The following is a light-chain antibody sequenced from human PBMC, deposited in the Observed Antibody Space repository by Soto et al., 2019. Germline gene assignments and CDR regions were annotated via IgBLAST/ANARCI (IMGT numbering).Light chain of an antibody. CDR2: SNN. V-gene: IGLV1-44*01. CDR3: STWDASRSGVV. J-gene: IGLJ3*02. Sequence: QSVLTQPPSASGTPGQRVTISCSGSSSNIGSNTVNWYQQLPGSAPRLLMYSNNHRPSGVPDRFFGSTSGTSAPLAISGLQYEEEAADYCSTWDASRSGVVFGGGTKLTVL. CDR1: SSNIGSNT.